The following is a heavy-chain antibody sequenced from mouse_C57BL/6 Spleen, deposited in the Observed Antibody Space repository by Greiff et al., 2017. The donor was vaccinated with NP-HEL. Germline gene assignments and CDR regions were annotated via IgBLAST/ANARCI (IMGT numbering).Heavy chain of an antibody. CDR1: GFSLTSYA. V-gene: IGHV2-9-1*01. D-gene: IGHD1-1*02. CDR2: IWTGGGT. Sequence: VQVVKSGPGLVAPSQSLSITCTVSGFSLTSYAISWVRQPPGKGLEWLGVIWTGGGTNYNSALKSRLSISKDNSKSQVFLKMNSLQTDDTARYYCARPVEAYYYAMDYWGQGTSVTVSS. CDR3: ARPVEAYYYAMDY. J-gene: IGHJ4*01.